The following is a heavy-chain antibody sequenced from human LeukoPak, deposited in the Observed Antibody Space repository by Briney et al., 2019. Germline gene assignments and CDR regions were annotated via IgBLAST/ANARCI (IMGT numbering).Heavy chain of an antibody. J-gene: IGHJ4*02. CDR2: ISSNGGST. V-gene: IGHV3-64*01. CDR1: GFTFSSYA. Sequence: GGSLRLSCAASGFTFSSYAMHWVRQAPGKGLEYVSAISSNGGSTYYANSVKGRFTISRDNSKNTLYLQMGSLRAEDMAVYYCARDSLRGGNSAFDYWGQGTLVTVSS. D-gene: IGHD4-23*01. CDR3: ARDSLRGGNSAFDY.